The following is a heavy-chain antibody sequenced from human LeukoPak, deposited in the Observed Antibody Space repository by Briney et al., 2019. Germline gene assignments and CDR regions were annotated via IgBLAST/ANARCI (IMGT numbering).Heavy chain of an antibody. CDR3: ASLDQVTYSSTWGFDC. CDR1: GFTFSNYW. CDR2: INSDGSST. D-gene: IGHD6-13*01. Sequence: GGSLRLSCAASGFTFSNYWMYWVRQAPGKGLVWVSHINSDGSSTSYADSVKGRFTISRDNAKNTLYLQMNCLRAEDTAVYYCASLDQVTYSSTWGFDCWGQGTLATVSS. V-gene: IGHV3-74*01. J-gene: IGHJ4*02.